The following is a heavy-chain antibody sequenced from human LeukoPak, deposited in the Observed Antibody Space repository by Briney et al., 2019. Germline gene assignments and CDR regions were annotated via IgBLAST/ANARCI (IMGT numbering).Heavy chain of an antibody. Sequence: SVKVSCKASGYTFTNYYMHGVRQAPGQGLEWMGWVKINSGDTNYAQKFQGRVTMTRDTSISTAYLDLSSLKSDDTAVYYCARDRRYLRYFDWFLDYWGQGTLVIVSS. D-gene: IGHD3-9*01. CDR2: VKINSGDT. CDR1: GYTFTNYY. V-gene: IGHV1-2*02. CDR3: ARDRRYLRYFDWFLDY. J-gene: IGHJ4*02.